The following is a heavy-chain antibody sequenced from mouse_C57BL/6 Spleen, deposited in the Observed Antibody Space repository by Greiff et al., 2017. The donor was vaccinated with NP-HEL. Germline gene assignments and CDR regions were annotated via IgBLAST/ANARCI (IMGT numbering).Heavy chain of an antibody. Sequence: EVQLQQSGPELVKPGASVKMSCKASGYTFTDYNMHWVKQSHGKSLEWIGYINPNNGGTSYNQKFKGKATLTVNKSSSTAYMELRSLTSEDSAVYYCARLDDYDGYFDVWGTGTTVTVSS. CDR1: GYTFTDYN. CDR2: INPNNGGT. J-gene: IGHJ1*03. CDR3: ARLDDYDGYFDV. D-gene: IGHD2-4*01. V-gene: IGHV1-22*01.